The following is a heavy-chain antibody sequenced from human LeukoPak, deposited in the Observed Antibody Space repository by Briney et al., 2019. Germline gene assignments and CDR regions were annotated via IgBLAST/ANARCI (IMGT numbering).Heavy chain of an antibody. D-gene: IGHD3-10*01. CDR1: GSTFSLYG. CDR3: SKGLPITVKYIDI. CDR2: TPNDGRSK. Sequence: GGSLRLSCAASGSTFSLYGMHWVPHAPGKGLEWVAFTPNDGRSKYYADSVSGRFTIYRDNSNNTLNLPMNKLRVERAAVYYCSKGLPITVKYIDIWGKGTMVTVSS. J-gene: IGHJ6*04. V-gene: IGHV3-30*02.